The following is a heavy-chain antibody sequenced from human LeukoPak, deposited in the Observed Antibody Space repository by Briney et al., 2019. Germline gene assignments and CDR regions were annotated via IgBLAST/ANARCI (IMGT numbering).Heavy chain of an antibody. CDR3: ARLGRTYYEFWSGP. V-gene: IGHV4-39*01. Sequence: PSETLSLTCTVSGGSISSSTYYWGWIRQPPGKGLEWIGTIYYRGSTYYNPSLKSRVTISVDTSKNQFSLKLTSVTAADTAVYYCARLGRTYYEFWSGPWGQGTLVTVSS. CDR1: GGSISSSTYY. J-gene: IGHJ5*02. D-gene: IGHD3-3*01. CDR2: IYYRGST.